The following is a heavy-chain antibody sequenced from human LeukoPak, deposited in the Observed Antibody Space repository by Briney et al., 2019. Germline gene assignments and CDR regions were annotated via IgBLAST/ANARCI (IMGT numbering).Heavy chain of an antibody. V-gene: IGHV3-43*01. Sequence: GGSLRLSCAASGFTFDDYNMHWVRQAPGKDLEWVSVISWDGGGTYYADSVKGRFTISRDNSKNSLYLQMNSLRTEDTALYYCAKDFSTSGWILDYWGQGTLVTVSS. CDR3: AKDFSTSGWILDY. CDR1: GFTFDDYN. CDR2: ISWDGGGT. D-gene: IGHD6-25*01. J-gene: IGHJ4*02.